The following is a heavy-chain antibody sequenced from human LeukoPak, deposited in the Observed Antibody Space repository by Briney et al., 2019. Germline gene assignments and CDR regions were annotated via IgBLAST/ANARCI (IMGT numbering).Heavy chain of an antibody. J-gene: IGHJ4*02. V-gene: IGHV1-18*01. CDR3: ARDAVSSGWYKEGY. D-gene: IGHD6-19*01. Sequence: ASVKVSCKASGYTFTSYGISWVRQAPGQGLEWMGWISAYNGNTNYAQKLQGRVTMTTDTSTSTAYMELRSLRSDDTAVYYCARDAVSSGWYKEGYWGQGTLVTVSS. CDR1: GYTFTSYG. CDR2: ISAYNGNT.